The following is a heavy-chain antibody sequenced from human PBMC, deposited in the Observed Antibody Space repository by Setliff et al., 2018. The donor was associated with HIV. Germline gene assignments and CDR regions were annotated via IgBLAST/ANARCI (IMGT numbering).Heavy chain of an antibody. CDR2: ISKTSTYT. CDR3: AKTRGYCSGGSCYADY. V-gene: IGHV3-21*05. CDR1: GFTFSSFG. Sequence: PGGSLRLSCAASGFTFSSFGMTWIRQAPGKGLEWVAYISKTSTYTNYADSVKGRFTISRDSPKNTLCLQMNSLEVEDTAVYYCAKTRGYCSGGSCYADYWGQGTLVTVSS. J-gene: IGHJ4*02. D-gene: IGHD2-15*01.